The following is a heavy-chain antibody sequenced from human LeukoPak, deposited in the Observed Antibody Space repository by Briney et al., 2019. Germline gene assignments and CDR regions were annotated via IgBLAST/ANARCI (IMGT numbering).Heavy chain of an antibody. Sequence: GASVKVSCKASGYTFTGYYMHWVRQAPGQGLEWMGWINPNSGGTNYAQKFQGRVTMTRDTSISTAYMELSRLRSDDTAVYYCARDSGGLVAAENWFDPWGQGTLVTVSS. CDR1: GYTFTGYY. J-gene: IGHJ5*02. CDR3: ARDSGGLVAAENWFDP. V-gene: IGHV1-2*02. D-gene: IGHD2-15*01. CDR2: INPNSGGT.